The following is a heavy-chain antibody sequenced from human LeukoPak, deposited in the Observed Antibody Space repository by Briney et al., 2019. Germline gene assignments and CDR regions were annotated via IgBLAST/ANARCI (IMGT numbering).Heavy chain of an antibody. V-gene: IGHV3-73*01. CDR2: IGSKASGYAA. Sequence: PGGSLRLSCAASGFTFSSYWMSWVRQASGRGLEWVGRIGSKASGYAAAYAASVEGRFTISRDDSKNTAYLQMNSLKTEDTAVYYCTRLSSAATGTLDYWGQGTLVTVSS. D-gene: IGHD6-13*01. CDR3: TRLSSAATGTLDY. J-gene: IGHJ4*02. CDR1: GFTFSSYW.